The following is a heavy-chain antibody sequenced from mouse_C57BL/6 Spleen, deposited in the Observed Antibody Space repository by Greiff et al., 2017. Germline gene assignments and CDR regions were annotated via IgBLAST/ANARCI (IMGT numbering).Heavy chain of an antibody. J-gene: IGHJ3*01. CDR3: ARRSSWFAC. CDR2: INPKNGGT. V-gene: IGHV1-26*01. Sequence: EVQLQQSGPELVKPGASVKISCKASGYTFTDYYMNWVKQSHGKSLEWIGDINPKNGGTSYNQKFKGKATLTVDKSSSTAYMELRSLTSEDSAVYYCARRSSWFACWGQGTLVTVSA. CDR1: GYTFTDYY.